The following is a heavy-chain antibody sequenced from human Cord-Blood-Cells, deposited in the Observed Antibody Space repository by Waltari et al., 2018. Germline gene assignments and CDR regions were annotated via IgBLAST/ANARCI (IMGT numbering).Heavy chain of an antibody. CDR3: ARRRRVYSSSSYFQH. D-gene: IGHD6-6*01. CDR2: IYYSGST. V-gene: IGHV4-39*01. Sequence: QLQLQESGPGLVKPSETLSLPCTVSGGSISSSSYYWGWIRQPPGKGLEWIGSIYYSGSTYYNPSLKSRVTISVDTSKNQFSLKLSSVTAADTAVYYCARRRRVYSSSSYFQHWGQGTLVTVSS. J-gene: IGHJ1*01. CDR1: GGSISSSSYY.